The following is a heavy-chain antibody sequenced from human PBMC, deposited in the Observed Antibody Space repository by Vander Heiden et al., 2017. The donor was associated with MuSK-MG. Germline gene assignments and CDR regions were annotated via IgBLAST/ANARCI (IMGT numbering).Heavy chain of an antibody. CDR2: IYYSGST. V-gene: IGHV4-59*01. Sequence: QVQLQESGPGLVKPSETLSLTCTVSGGSISSYYWSWIRQPPGKGLEWIGYIYYSGSTNYNPSLKSRVTISVDTSKNQFSLKLSSVTAADTAVYYCARGLYDWGPWYFDLWGRGTLVTVSS. CDR3: ARGLYDWGPWYFDL. D-gene: IGHD3-16*01. CDR1: GGSISSYY. J-gene: IGHJ2*01.